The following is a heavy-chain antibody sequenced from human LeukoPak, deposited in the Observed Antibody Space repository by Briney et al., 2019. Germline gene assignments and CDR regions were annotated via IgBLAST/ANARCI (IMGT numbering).Heavy chain of an antibody. V-gene: IGHV3-9*01. CDR2: ISWNSGSI. CDR3: AKGPLSGYISYPDF. J-gene: IGHJ4*02. CDR1: GFTFSSYS. Sequence: GGSLRLSCAASGFTFSSYSMNWVRQAPGKGLEWVSGISWNSGSIGYADSVRGRFTISRDNAKNSLYLQMNSLRAEDTALYYCAKGPLSGYISYPDFWGQGTLVTVSS. D-gene: IGHD3-22*01.